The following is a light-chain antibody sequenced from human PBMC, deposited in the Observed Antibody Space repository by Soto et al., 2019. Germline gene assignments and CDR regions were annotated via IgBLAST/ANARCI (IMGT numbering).Light chain of an antibody. CDR3: SSYSSSSPLV. CDR2: DVS. CDR1: SSDVGGYNY. J-gene: IGLJ2*01. Sequence: QSALTQPASVSGSPGQSITISCTGTSSDVGGYNYVSWYQQHPGKAPKLMIYDVSNRPSGVSNPFSGSKSVNTASLTISGLQAEDEAEYFCSSYSSSSPLVFGGGTKLTVL. V-gene: IGLV2-14*03.